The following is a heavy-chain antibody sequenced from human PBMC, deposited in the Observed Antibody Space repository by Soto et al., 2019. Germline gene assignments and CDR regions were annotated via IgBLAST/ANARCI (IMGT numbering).Heavy chain of an antibody. V-gene: IGHV4-34*01. CDR1: GGSFSGYY. J-gene: IGHJ4*02. CDR2: INHSGST. D-gene: IGHD2-15*01. Sequence: QVQLQQWGAGLLKPSETLSLTCAVYGGSFSGYYWSWIRQPPGKGLEWIGEINHSGSTNYNPSLKSRGTPSVDPSKKQIAPQLRSLTAAATAVDYYARASSATPLVYWGEGTLVAVSS. CDR3: ARASSATPLVY.